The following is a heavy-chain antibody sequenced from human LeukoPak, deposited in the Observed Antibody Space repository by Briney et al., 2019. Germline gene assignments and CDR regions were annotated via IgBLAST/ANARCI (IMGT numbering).Heavy chain of an antibody. D-gene: IGHD6-13*01. CDR3: ARVAGSSSWYSAYYHYYYGMDV. Sequence: SETLSLTCTVSGGSISSSSYYWGWIRQPPGKGLEWIGSIYYSGSTYYNPSLKSRVTISVDTSKNQFSLKLSSVTAADTAVYYCARVAGSSSWYSAYYHYYYGMDVWGQGTTVTVSS. V-gene: IGHV4-39*01. CDR1: GGSISSSSYY. CDR2: IYYSGST. J-gene: IGHJ6*02.